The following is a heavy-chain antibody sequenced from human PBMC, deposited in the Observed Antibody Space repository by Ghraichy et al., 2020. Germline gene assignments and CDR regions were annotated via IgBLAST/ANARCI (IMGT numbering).Heavy chain of an antibody. D-gene: IGHD6-19*01. CDR2: IYPGDSDT. V-gene: IGHV5-51*01. Sequence: GESLNISCKGSGYSFTSYWIGWVRQMPGKGLEWMGIIYPGDSDTRYSPSFQGQVTISADKSISTAYLQWSSLKASDTAMYYCARVSVAGTWVYYYGMDVWGQGTTVTVSS. CDR1: GYSFTSYW. J-gene: IGHJ6*02. CDR3: ARVSVAGTWVYYYGMDV.